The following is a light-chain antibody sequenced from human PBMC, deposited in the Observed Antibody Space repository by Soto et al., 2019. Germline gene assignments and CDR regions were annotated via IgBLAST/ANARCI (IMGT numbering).Light chain of an antibody. CDR3: QLYNSYFPT. V-gene: IGKV1-5*03. J-gene: IGKJ1*01. CDR2: KAS. Sequence: DIQMTQSPSTLSASVGDRVTLTCRASQSISDWLAWYQQKPGKAPKLLIYKASSLEVWVPSRFRGSGSGTEFTLTITNLQPDDFATYYCQLYNSYFPTFGQGTKVEIK. CDR1: QSISDW.